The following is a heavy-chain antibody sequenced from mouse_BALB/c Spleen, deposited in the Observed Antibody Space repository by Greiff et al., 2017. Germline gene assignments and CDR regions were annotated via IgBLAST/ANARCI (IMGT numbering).Heavy chain of an antibody. Sequence: EVKLVESGPGLVKPSQSLSLTCSVTGYSITSGYYWNWIRQFPGNKLEWMGYISYDGSNNYNPSLKNRISITRDTSKNQFFLKLNSVTTEDTATYYCARKDGYHFDDWGQGTTLTVSS. J-gene: IGHJ2*01. CDR1: GYSITSGYY. CDR3: ARKDGYHFDD. D-gene: IGHD2-2*01. CDR2: ISYDGSN. V-gene: IGHV3-6*02.